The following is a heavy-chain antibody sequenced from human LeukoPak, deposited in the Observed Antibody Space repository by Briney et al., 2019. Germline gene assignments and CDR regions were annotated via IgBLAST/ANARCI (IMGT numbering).Heavy chain of an antibody. D-gene: IGHD6-13*01. J-gene: IGHJ5*02. CDR3: ARGYSSSWQQNWFDP. CDR2: INSDGCSI. CDR1: GFTFSSHW. Sequence: GGSLRLSCAASGFTFSSHWMHWVRQVPGKGLVWVSRINSDGCSINYADSVKGRFTISRDNAKNTLYLQMNSLRAEDTAVYYCARGYSSSWQQNWFDPWGQGTLVTVSS. V-gene: IGHV3-74*01.